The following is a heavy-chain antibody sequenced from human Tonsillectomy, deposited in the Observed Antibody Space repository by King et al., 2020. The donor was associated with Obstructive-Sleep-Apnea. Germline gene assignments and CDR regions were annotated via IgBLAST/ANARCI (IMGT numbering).Heavy chain of an antibody. J-gene: IGHJ6*02. V-gene: IGHV1-69*01. Sequence: VQLVQSGAEVKKPGSSVKVSCKASGGTFSSYAISWVRQAPGQGLEWMGGIIPIFGTANYAQTFQGRVTITADESTSTAYMELSSLRSEDTAVYYCARDPTYYDFWSGYRGDYYGMDVWGQGTTVTVSS. CDR2: IIPIFGTA. CDR3: ARDPTYYDFWSGYRGDYYGMDV. D-gene: IGHD3-3*01. CDR1: GGTFSSYA.